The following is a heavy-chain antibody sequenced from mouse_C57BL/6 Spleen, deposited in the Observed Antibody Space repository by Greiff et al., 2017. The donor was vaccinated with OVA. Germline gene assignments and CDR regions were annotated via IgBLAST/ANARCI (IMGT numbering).Heavy chain of an antibody. V-gene: IGHV1-69*01. CDR1: GYTFTSYW. CDR2: IDPSDSYT. D-gene: IGHD1-1*01. J-gene: IGHJ2*01. Sequence: QVQLQQPGAELVMPGASVKLSCKASGYTFTSYWMHWVKQRPGQGLEWIGEIDPSDSYTNYNQKFKGKSTLTVDKSSSTAYMQLSSPTSEDSAVYYCARRYYGSFTFDYWGQGTTLTVSS. CDR3: ARRYYGSFTFDY.